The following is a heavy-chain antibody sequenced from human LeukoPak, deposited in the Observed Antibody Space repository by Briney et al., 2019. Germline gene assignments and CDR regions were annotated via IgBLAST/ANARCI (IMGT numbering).Heavy chain of an antibody. Sequence: PGGSLRLSCAASGFTFSSYAMHWVRQAPGKGLEWVAVISYDGSNKYYADSVKGRFTISRDNSKNTLYLQMNSLRAEDTAVYYCARDRRIPYYYDSSGFDYWGQGTLVTVSS. CDR3: ARDRRIPYYYDSSGFDY. CDR2: ISYDGSNK. V-gene: IGHV3-30-3*01. D-gene: IGHD3-22*01. CDR1: GFTFSSYA. J-gene: IGHJ4*02.